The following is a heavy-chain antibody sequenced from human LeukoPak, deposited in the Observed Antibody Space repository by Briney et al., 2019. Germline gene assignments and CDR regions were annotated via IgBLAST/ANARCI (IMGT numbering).Heavy chain of an antibody. CDR3: AKVVAYYDFWSGLHFDY. J-gene: IGHJ4*02. CDR2: ISYDGSNK. D-gene: IGHD3-3*01. Sequence: GGSLRLSCAASGFTFSSYGMHWVRQAPGKGLEWVAVISYDGSNKYYADSVKGRFTISRDNSKNTLYLQMNSLRAEDTAVYYCAKVVAYYDFWSGLHFDYWGQGTLVTVSS. CDR1: GFTFSSYG. V-gene: IGHV3-30*18.